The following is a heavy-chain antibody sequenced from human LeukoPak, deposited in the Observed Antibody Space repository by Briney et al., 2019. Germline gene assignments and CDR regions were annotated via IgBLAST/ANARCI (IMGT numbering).Heavy chain of an antibody. CDR2: IYYSGST. J-gene: IGHJ6*03. CDR1: GGSISSYY. V-gene: IGHV4-59*01. CDR3: ARGGWSYYYMDV. Sequence: SETLSLTCTVSGGSISSYYWSWIRQPPGKGLEWIGYIYYSGSTNYNPSPKSRVTISVDTSKNQFSLKLSSVTAADTAVYYCARGGWSYYYMDVWGKGTTVTVSS. D-gene: IGHD2-15*01.